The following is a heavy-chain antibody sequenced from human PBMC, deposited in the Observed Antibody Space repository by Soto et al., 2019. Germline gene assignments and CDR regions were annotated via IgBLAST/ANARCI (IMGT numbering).Heavy chain of an antibody. J-gene: IGHJ5*02. D-gene: IGHD6-13*01. CDR2: IYWDDDK. V-gene: IGHV2-5*02. CDR3: AHRRSGSYSSSWFDP. CDR1: GFSLSTSGVD. Sequence: QITLKESGPTLVKPIQTLTLTCTFSGFSLSTSGVDVGWIRQPPGKALEWLALIYWDDDKRYSPSLKSRLTIPKDTSKNQVVLTMTNMDPVDTATSYCAHRRSGSYSSSWFDPWGQGTLVTVSS.